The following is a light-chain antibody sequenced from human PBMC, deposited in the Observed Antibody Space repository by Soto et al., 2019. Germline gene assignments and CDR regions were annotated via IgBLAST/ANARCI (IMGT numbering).Light chain of an antibody. Sequence: DIVMTPSPHSLAVSLCEIATISCRSTHVGLYSSNNKDYLAWYQQKPGQPPKLLSYWASTRESGVPDRFSGSGSGTDFALTISSLQAEDVAVYYCQQYYSTPLTFGGGTKVHIK. CDR3: QQYYSTPLT. J-gene: IGKJ4*01. CDR2: WAS. CDR1: HVGLYSSNNKDY. V-gene: IGKV4-1*01.